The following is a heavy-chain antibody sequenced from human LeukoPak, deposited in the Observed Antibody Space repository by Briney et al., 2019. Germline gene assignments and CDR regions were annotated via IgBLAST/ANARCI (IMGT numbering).Heavy chain of an antibody. D-gene: IGHD5-12*01. V-gene: IGHV3-7*01. CDR3: SRDVGRGRFDY. CDR1: GVTFRDAW. Sequence: PGGSLRLSCSASGVTFRDAWMTRGRQAPGKGLEWVGNINRDGSDKSSVDSVDSVNGRFTISRDNAKNSVYLHTNSLRDEATAVYYCSRDVGRGRFDYWGQGSLVTVSS. CDR2: INRDGSDK. J-gene: IGHJ4*02.